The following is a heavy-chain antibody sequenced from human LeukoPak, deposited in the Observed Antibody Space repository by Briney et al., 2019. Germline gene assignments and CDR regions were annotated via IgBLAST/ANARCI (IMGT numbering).Heavy chain of an antibody. CDR1: GGSMSNYH. CDR2: IYSSGST. J-gene: IGHJ5*02. Sequence: PSETLSLTCTVSGGSMSNYHWSWIRQPPGKGLEWIGYIYSSGSTNYNPSLKSRVTISVDTSKNQFSLRLSSVTAADTAVYYCARGPSGSYNWFDPWGQGTLVIVSS. V-gene: IGHV4-59*01. CDR3: ARGPSGSYNWFDP. D-gene: IGHD1-26*01.